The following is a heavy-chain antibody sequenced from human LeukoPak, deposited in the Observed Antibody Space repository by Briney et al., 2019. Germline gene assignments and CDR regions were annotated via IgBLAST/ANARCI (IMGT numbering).Heavy chain of an antibody. CDR2: IHHSGGT. V-gene: IGHV4-34*01. D-gene: IGHD2/OR15-2a*01. Sequence: SETLSLTCAVYGGSFSGHYWTWIRQSPGKRLEWIGEIHHSGGTNYNPSLNFRVTISLDTSRNQFSLKLISLTAADTAVYYCARVNRGRIDYWGQGILVTVSS. CDR1: GGSFSGHY. CDR3: ARVNRGRIDY. J-gene: IGHJ4*02.